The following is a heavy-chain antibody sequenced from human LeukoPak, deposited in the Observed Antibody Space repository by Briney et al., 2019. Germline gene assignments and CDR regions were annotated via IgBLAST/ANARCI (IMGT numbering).Heavy chain of an antibody. CDR1: GGSFSGYY. CDR2: FYYSGSA. V-gene: IGHV4-34*11. CDR3: ARDSGPPNYYFDY. Sequence: SETLSLTCAVYGGSFSGYYWSWIRQPPGKGLEWIGSFYYSGSAYYNPSLKSRVTISVDTSKKQFSLNLSSVTAADTAVYYCARDSGPPNYYFDYWGQGTLVTVSS. J-gene: IGHJ4*02. D-gene: IGHD2-8*02.